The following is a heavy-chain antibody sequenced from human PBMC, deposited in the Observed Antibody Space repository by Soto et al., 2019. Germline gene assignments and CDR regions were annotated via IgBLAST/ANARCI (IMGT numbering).Heavy chain of an antibody. J-gene: IGHJ4*02. D-gene: IGHD3-22*01. Sequence: PGGSLRLSCATSGFTLRNYWMSWVRQAPGKGLEWVANIKEDGGGKYFGESVRGRFTVSRDNARNFLYLQMNSLRAEDTAVYYCARDGYGYNSLDMWGPGTLVTVSS. CDR3: ARDGYGYNSLDM. V-gene: IGHV3-7*01. CDR2: IKEDGGGK. CDR1: GFTLRNYW.